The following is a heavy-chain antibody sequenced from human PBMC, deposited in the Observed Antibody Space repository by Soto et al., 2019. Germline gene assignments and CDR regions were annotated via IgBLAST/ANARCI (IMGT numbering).Heavy chain of an antibody. D-gene: IGHD6-13*01. Sequence: GGSPRTSLGAPGFTFSGYCMSWVPQAPGGGLEWVSTIDRSGASTFYGDYVKGRFTIYRDNAKSTVSLQMNSLRAEDTGVYYCAKDGTAAGIHYYGMDVWGQGTTVTVSS. CDR3: AKDGTAAGIHYYGMDV. CDR2: IDRSGAST. V-gene: IGHV3-23*01. CDR1: GFTFSGYC. J-gene: IGHJ6*02.